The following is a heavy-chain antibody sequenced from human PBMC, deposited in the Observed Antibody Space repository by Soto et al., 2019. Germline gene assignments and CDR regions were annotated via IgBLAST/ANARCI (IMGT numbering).Heavy chain of an antibody. CDR1: GFSLSTRGVG. D-gene: IGHD6-19*01. J-gene: IGHJ4*02. CDR3: ARDSSGWYGFDY. Sequence: QITLKESGPTLVKPTQTLTLTCAFSGFSLSTRGVGVGWIRQPPGKALEWLALIYWYDDKRYSPSLKSRLTITKDTSKNQVVLTMTNMDPVDTATYYCARDSSGWYGFDYWGQGTLVTVSS. V-gene: IGHV2-5*01. CDR2: IYWYDDK.